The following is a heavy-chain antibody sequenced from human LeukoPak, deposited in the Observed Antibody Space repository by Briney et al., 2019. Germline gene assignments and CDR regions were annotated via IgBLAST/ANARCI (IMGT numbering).Heavy chain of an antibody. CDR3: TTVDYDFWSGIDY. D-gene: IGHD3-3*01. J-gene: IGHJ4*02. Sequence: GGSLRRSCAASGFTCSNAWRSWVGQAPGKGLEWVGRIKSKTDGGTTDYAAPVKGRFTISRDDSKNTMYLQMNSLKTEDTAVYYCTTVDYDFWSGIDYWGQGTLVTVSS. CDR2: IKSKTDGGTT. CDR1: GFTCSNAW. V-gene: IGHV3-15*01.